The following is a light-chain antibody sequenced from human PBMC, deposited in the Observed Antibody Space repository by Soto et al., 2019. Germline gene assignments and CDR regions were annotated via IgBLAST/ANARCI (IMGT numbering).Light chain of an antibody. CDR3: GSWDSSLSAYV. J-gene: IGLJ1*01. V-gene: IGLV1-51*01. CDR2: DDN. Sequence: QSALTQPASVSGSLGQSITISCTGTSSDVGAYNYVSWYQQLPGTAPKLLIYDDNKRPSGIPDRFSGSKSGTSATLGITGFQTGDEADYYCGSWDSSLSAYVFGTGTKVTVL. CDR1: SSDVGAYNY.